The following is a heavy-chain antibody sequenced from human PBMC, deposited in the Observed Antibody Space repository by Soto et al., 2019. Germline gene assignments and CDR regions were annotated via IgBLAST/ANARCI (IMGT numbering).Heavy chain of an antibody. CDR1: GFTFSSYG. CDR3: ASIAAAWGY. V-gene: IGHV3-30*03. J-gene: IGHJ4*02. CDR2: ISYDGSNK. D-gene: IGHD6-13*01. Sequence: LRLSCAASGFTFSSYGMHWVRQAPGKGLEWVAVISYDGSNKYYADSVKGRFTISRDNSKNTLYLQMNSLRAEDTAVYYCASIAAAWGYWGQGTLVTVSS.